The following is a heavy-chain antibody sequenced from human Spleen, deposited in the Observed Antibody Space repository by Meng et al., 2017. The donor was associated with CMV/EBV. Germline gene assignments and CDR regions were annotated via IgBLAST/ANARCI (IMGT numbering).Heavy chain of an antibody. V-gene: IGHV1-2*02. CDR2: INPNSGGT. J-gene: IGHJ6*02. Sequence: ASVKVSCKASGYTFTDYYMHWVRQAPGQGLEWMGWINPNSGGTNYAQKFQGRVTMTRDTSISTAYMELSRLRSDDTAVYYCARDAIVVVPAAKGGEYYYYYYGMDVWGQGTTVTVSS. D-gene: IGHD2-2*01. CDR1: GYTFTDYY. CDR3: ARDAIVVVPAAKGGEYYYYYYGMDV.